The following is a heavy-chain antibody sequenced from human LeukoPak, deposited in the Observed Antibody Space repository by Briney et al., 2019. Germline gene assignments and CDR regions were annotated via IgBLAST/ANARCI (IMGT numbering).Heavy chain of an antibody. CDR2: INHNSGGK. Sequence: ASVTVSCKASGYTFTGYYMHWVRQAPGQGLEWMGWINHNSGGKNYAQKFQGRVTMTRDTSIRTAYMELSRLRSDGTAVYYCARDLGVVITRYYFDYWGQGTLVTVSS. CDR3: ARDLGVVITRYYFDY. D-gene: IGHD3-3*01. CDR1: GYTFTGYY. J-gene: IGHJ4*02. V-gene: IGHV1-2*02.